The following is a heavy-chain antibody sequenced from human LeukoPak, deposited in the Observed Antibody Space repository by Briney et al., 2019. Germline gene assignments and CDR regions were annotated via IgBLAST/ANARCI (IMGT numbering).Heavy chain of an antibody. CDR3: ARPAYCGADSYANGFDT. CDR2: IYYSGST. J-gene: IGHJ5*02. CDR1: GGSVSSYY. D-gene: IGHD2-21*02. V-gene: IGHV4-59*08. Sequence: TETLSLTCTVSGGSVSSYYCSWVRQPPGKGLEWIGYIYYSGSTNYNPSLKRRVTISVDTSKTQFSPKLSSVTAADTAVYCCARPAYCGADSYANGFDTWGQGALVTVSS.